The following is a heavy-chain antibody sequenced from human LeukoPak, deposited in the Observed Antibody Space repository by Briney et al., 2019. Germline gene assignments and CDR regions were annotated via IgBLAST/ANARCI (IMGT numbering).Heavy chain of an antibody. V-gene: IGHV3-66*01. Sequence: GGSLRLSCAASGFTFSTNYMSWVRQAPGKGLEWVSVFYSGGSTYYADSVKGRFTISRHNSKNTLYLQMNSLRAEDTAVYYCARDLDGSGRFDYWGQGTLVTVSS. CDR2: FYSGGST. J-gene: IGHJ4*02. D-gene: IGHD3-10*01. CDR1: GFTFSTNY. CDR3: ARDLDGSGRFDY.